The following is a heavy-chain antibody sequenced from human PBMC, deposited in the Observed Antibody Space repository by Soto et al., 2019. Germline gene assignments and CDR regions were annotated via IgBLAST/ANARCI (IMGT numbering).Heavy chain of an antibody. CDR3: ARDGRAYSGQDSLDF. CDR1: GFTFSSYA. CDR2: ISFHGTNK. D-gene: IGHD5-12*01. J-gene: IGHJ4*02. Sequence: GSLRLSCAASGFTFSSYAMHWVRQAPGEGLEWVAVISFHGTNKNYADSVKGRFTISRDNSNNTVFLEMNSLRPEDTAMYYCARDGRAYSGQDSLDFWGQGTPVTVSS. V-gene: IGHV3-30-3*01.